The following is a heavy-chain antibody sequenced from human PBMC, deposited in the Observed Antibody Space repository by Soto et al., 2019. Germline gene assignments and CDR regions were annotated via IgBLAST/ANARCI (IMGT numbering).Heavy chain of an antibody. Sequence: SVKVSCKASGGTFSSYTISWVRQAPGQGLEWMGRIIPILGIANYAQKFQGRVTITADKSTSTAYMELSSLRSEDTAVYYCAREYCSSTSCSPEAFDIRGQGTMVTVSS. CDR3: AREYCSSTSCSPEAFDI. CDR2: IIPILGIA. D-gene: IGHD2-2*01. J-gene: IGHJ3*02. CDR1: GGTFSSYT. V-gene: IGHV1-69*04.